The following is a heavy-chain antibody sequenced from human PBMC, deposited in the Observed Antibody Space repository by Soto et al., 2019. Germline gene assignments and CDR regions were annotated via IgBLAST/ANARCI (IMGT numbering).Heavy chain of an antibody. V-gene: IGHV1-69*01. J-gene: IGHJ6*02. CDR1: GGTFSSYA. CDR2: IIPIFGTT. Sequence: QVQLVQSGAEVKKPGSLVKVSCKASGGTFSSYAISWVRQAPGQGLEWMGGIIPIFGTTNYAQKFQGRVTITADESTSTAYMELSSLRSEDTAVYYCARWSGYRNRVYYYGMDVWGQGTTVTVSS. D-gene: IGHD3-3*01. CDR3: ARWSGYRNRVYYYGMDV.